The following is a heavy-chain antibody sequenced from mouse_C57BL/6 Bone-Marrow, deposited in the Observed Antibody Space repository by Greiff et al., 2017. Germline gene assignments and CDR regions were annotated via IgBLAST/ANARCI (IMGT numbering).Heavy chain of an antibody. V-gene: IGHV7-1*01. CDR2: SRNKANDYTT. CDR3: ARDEDDSWFAY. D-gene: IGHD2-4*01. CDR1: GFTFSDFY. J-gene: IGHJ3*01. Sequence: EVKLMESGGGLVQSGRSLRLSCATSGFTFSDFYMEWVRQAPGKGLEWIAASRNKANDYTTEYSASVKGRFIVSRDTSQSILYLQMNALRAEDTAIYYCARDEDDSWFAYWGQGTLVTVSA.